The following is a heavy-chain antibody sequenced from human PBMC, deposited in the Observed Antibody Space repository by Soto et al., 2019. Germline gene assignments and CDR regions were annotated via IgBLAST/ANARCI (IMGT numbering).Heavy chain of an antibody. V-gene: IGHV3-15*01. Sequence: EVQLVESGEGLVKPGGSLRLSCAASGFTFSNAWMSWVRQAPGKGLEWVGRIKSKTDGGTTDYAAPVKGRFTISRDDSKNTLYLQMNSLKTEDTAVYYCTTDCYDYGDYLTFDYWGQGTLVTVSS. J-gene: IGHJ4*02. CDR1: GFTFSNAW. D-gene: IGHD4-17*01. CDR2: IKSKTDGGTT. CDR3: TTDCYDYGDYLTFDY.